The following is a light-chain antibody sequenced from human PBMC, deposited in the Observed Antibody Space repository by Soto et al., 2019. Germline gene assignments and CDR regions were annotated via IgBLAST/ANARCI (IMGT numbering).Light chain of an antibody. Sequence: VLALSPATLSLSPGERATLSCRARQSVTPSCLAWYQQASGQPPRLVMYAASTRATGFPDRSRVGGSVAVFTRTVENLEPEDFAVDYCLPYGGMPGTLGGGTKVDI. V-gene: IGKV3-20*01. CDR1: QSVTPSC. CDR3: LPYGGMPGT. J-gene: IGKJ4*01. CDR2: AAS.